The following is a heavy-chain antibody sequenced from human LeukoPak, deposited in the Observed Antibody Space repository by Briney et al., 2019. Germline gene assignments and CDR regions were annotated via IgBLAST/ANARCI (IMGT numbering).Heavy chain of an antibody. CDR3: ARVAAAGTLDY. Sequence: GGSLRLSCAASGFTFSSYWMHWVRQVPGKELMWVSRINNDGSSTSYADSVKGRFTISSDNAKNTLYLQMNSLRAEDTAVYYCARVAAAGTLDYWGQGSLVTVSS. J-gene: IGHJ4*02. D-gene: IGHD6-13*01. CDR1: GFTFSSYW. V-gene: IGHV3-74*01. CDR2: INNDGSST.